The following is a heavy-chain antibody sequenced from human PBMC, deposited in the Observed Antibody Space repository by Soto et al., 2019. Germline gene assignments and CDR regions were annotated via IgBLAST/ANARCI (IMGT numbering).Heavy chain of an antibody. CDR2: ISYDGSNK. CDR1: GFTFSSYG. D-gene: IGHD2-15*01. CDR3: AKDIRFCSGGSCYSLGKLNYYYGMDV. J-gene: IGHJ6*02. Sequence: GGSLRLSCAASGFTFSSYGMHWVRQAPGKGLEWVAVISYDGSNKYYADSVKGRFTISRDNSKNTLYLQMNSLRAEDTAVYYCAKDIRFCSGGSCYSLGKLNYYYGMDVWGQGTTVTVSS. V-gene: IGHV3-30*18.